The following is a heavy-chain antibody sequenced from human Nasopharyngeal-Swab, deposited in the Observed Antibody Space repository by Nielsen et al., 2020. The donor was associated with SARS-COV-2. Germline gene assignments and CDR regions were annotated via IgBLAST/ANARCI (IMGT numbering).Heavy chain of an antibody. CDR1: GFTFSSYA. CDR2: ISYDGSNK. J-gene: IGHJ4*02. V-gene: IGHV3-30*04. CDR3: AREEGSSWHYFDY. Sequence: GESLKISCAASGFTFSSYAMHWVRQAPGKGLEWVAVISYDGSNKYYADSVKGRFTISRDNAKNSLYLQMNSLRAEDTAVYYCAREEGSSWHYFDYWGQGTLVTVSS. D-gene: IGHD6-13*01.